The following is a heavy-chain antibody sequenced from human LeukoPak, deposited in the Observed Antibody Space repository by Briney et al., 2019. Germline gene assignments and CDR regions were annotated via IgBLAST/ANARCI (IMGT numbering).Heavy chain of an antibody. CDR2: IISIFDTT. D-gene: IGHD7-27*01. J-gene: IGHJ6*03. CDR1: GYTFSNYG. CDR3: ARGALSRSLTGDLHYYMDV. V-gene: IGHV1-69*05. Sequence: SVRVSCKASGYTFSNYGISWVRQAPGQGLEWMGGIISIFDTTNSAQKFQGRVTITTDESTSTAYMELTNLRSEDTAVYYCARGALSRSLTGDLHYYMDVWGKGTTVTVSS.